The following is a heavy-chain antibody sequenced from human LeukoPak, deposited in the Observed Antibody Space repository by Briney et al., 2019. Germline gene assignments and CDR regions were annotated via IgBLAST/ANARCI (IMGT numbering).Heavy chain of an antibody. CDR1: GYIFTGYY. CDR2: INPNSSGT. V-gene: IGHV1-2*06. J-gene: IGHJ4*02. Sequence: GASVRVSCKATGYIFTGYYMHWVRQAPGQWLVWMGRINPNSSGTNYAQKFQGRVTMTRDTSISTAYMELSRLRSDDTAVYYCARIGGSGWRKYYFDYWGQGTLVTVSS. D-gene: IGHD6-19*01. CDR3: ARIGGSGWRKYYFDY.